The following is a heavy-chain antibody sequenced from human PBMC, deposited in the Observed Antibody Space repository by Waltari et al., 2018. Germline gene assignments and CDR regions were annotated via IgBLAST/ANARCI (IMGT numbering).Heavy chain of an antibody. V-gene: IGHV3-74*03. CDR1: GFTFRRYW. J-gene: IGHJ4*02. D-gene: IGHD7-27*01. CDR3: VRDEPGDGLDY. Sequence: EVQLVESGGALVQPGGSLRLSRATSGFTFRRYWMHWVRQAPGKGLMWVSHIESDESRTTYADSVKGRFTISRDNAKNTVYLQMNNLRDEDTAVYYCVRDEPGDGLDYWGQGTLVTVSS. CDR2: IESDESRT.